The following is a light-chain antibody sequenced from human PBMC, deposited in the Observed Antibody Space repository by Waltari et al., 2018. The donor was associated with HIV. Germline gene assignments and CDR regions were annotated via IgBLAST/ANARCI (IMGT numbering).Light chain of an antibody. CDR1: SSAVGGYNY. Sequence: QSALTQPASVSGSPGQSITISCTGTSSAVGGYNYVSWYQQHPGKAPKLMIYEVSNRPSGVSNRFSGSKSGNTASLTISGLQAEDEADYYCSSYTSSSTRGVVFGGGTKLTVL. CDR2: EVS. J-gene: IGLJ2*01. V-gene: IGLV2-14*01. CDR3: SSYTSSSTRGVV.